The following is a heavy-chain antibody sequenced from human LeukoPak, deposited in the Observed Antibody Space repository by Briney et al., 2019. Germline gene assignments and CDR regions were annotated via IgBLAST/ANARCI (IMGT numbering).Heavy chain of an antibody. D-gene: IGHD1-26*01. Sequence: GGSLRLSCVASGFTFDDYAMHWVRQAPGKGLEWVSGISWNSGSIGYADSVKGRFTISRDNAKNSLYLQMNSLRAEDTALYFCAKDMTTRVGLRGYFDYWGQGTLVTVSS. V-gene: IGHV3-9*01. J-gene: IGHJ4*02. CDR3: AKDMTTRVGLRGYFDY. CDR2: ISWNSGSI. CDR1: GFTFDDYA.